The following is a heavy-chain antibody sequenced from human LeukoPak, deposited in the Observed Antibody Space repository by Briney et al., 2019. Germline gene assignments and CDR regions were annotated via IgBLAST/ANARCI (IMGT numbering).Heavy chain of an antibody. J-gene: IGHJ6*02. CDR1: GYTFTSYD. V-gene: IGHV1-8*01. Sequence: ASVKVSCKASGYTFTSYDINWVRQATGQGLEWMGWMNPNSGNTGYAQKFQGRVTMTRNTSISTAYMELSSLRSEDTAVYHCARGTTLRNYYYYGMDVWGQGTTVTVSS. D-gene: IGHD1-26*01. CDR3: ARGTTLRNYYYYGMDV. CDR2: MNPNSGNT.